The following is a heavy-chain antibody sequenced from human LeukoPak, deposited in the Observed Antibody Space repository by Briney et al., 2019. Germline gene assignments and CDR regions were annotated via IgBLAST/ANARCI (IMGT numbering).Heavy chain of an antibody. CDR3: ARGRPGDYFDY. D-gene: IGHD6-25*01. Sequence: AAVNVSCTASGYTFTGYFMHAVRQAPGQGVERVGWITPNSGGTSYLNHFQGRVTMARDTTISTAYMDLSRLRSDDAAVYYCARGRPGDYFDYWGQGTLVTVSS. V-gene: IGHV1-2*02. CDR1: GYTFTGYF. CDR2: ITPNSGGT. J-gene: IGHJ4*02.